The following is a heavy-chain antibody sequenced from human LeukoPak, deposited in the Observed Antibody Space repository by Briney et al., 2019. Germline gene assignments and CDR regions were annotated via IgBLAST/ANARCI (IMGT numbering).Heavy chain of an antibody. V-gene: IGHV7-4-1*02. CDR3: ARETYRYFDY. J-gene: IGHJ4*02. CDR2: INTNTGNP. Sequence: GASVRVSCTAPGYTFTSYAIVWVRQAPGQGLEWMGWINTNTGNPTYAQGFTGRFVFSLDTSVSTAYLQISSLKAEVTAVYYCARETYRYFDYWGQGTLVTVSS. CDR1: GYTFTSYA. D-gene: IGHD3-16*01.